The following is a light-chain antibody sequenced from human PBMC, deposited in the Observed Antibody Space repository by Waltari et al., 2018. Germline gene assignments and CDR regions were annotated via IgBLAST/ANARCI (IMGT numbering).Light chain of an antibody. Sequence: QSMLTQPSSPSGAPGQRVTISCSGSSSNIGSNYVYWYQRLPGTAPKLLIYRNNQRPSGVPDRFSGSKSGTSASLAIGGLRSEDEADYYCAAFDDSLNGWVFGGGTKLTVL. J-gene: IGLJ3*02. CDR1: SSNIGSNY. CDR3: AAFDDSLNGWV. CDR2: RNN. V-gene: IGLV1-47*01.